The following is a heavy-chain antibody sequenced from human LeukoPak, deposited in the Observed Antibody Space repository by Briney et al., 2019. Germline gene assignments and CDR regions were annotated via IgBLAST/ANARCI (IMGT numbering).Heavy chain of an antibody. Sequence: GESLKISCKGSGYRFTSHWIGWVRQMPGKGLEWMGIIYPGDSDTRYSPSFQGQVTISADKSISTAYLQWSSLKASDTAMYYCAKYYYGSGSLPDAFDIWGQGTMVTVSS. J-gene: IGHJ3*02. CDR1: GYRFTSHW. V-gene: IGHV5-51*01. CDR3: AKYYYGSGSLPDAFDI. D-gene: IGHD3-10*01. CDR2: IYPGDSDT.